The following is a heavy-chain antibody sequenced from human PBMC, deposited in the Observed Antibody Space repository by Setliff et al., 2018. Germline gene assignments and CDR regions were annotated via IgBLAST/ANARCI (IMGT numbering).Heavy chain of an antibody. J-gene: IGHJ5*02. V-gene: IGHV1-69*10. CDR2: IIPILGIA. CDR1: GGTFSSYA. Sequence: ASVKVSCKASGGTFSSYAISWVRQAPGQGLEWMGGIIPILGIANYAQKFQGRVTITADESTSTAYMELSSLRSEDTAVYYCARVITMIVVVGGWFDPWGQGTLVTVSS. CDR3: ARVITMIVVVGGWFDP. D-gene: IGHD3-22*01.